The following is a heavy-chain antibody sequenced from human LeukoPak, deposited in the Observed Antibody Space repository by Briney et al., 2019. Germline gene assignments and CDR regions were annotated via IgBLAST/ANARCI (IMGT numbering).Heavy chain of an antibody. D-gene: IGHD2-15*01. CDR1: GYTFTGYY. J-gene: IGHJ4*02. V-gene: IGHV1-2*02. CDR3: ARGDIVVVVARYPDY. Sequence: ASVKVSCKASGYTFTGYYMHWVRQAPGQGLEWMGWINPNSGGTNYAQKFQGRVTMTRDTSISTAYMELSRLRSDDTAVYYCARGDIVVVVARYPDYWGLGTLVTVSS. CDR2: INPNSGGT.